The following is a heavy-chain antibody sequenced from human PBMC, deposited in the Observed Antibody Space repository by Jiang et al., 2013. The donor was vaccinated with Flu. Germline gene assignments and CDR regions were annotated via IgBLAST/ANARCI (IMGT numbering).Heavy chain of an antibody. J-gene: IGHJ4*02. CDR1: GYTFNNYG. V-gene: IGHV1-18*01. Sequence: GAEVKKPGASVKVSCKASGYTFNNYGISWVRQAPGQGLEWMGWISGHTDNNNYITRYAQKFQGRVTMTMGTSTTTAYMELRSLRSDDTAVYYCAKDGGDYGAYHGSQIDYWGQGTLVTVSS. CDR2: ISGHTDNNNYIT. D-gene: IGHD4-17*01. CDR3: AKDGGDYGAYHGSQIDY.